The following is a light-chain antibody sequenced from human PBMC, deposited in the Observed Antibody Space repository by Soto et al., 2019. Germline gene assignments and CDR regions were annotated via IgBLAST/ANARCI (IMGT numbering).Light chain of an antibody. CDR3: QLRSDSIT. CDR1: HSVTTH. V-gene: IGKV3-11*02. CDR2: DAS. Sequence: LPQGPDMLFLCSGERRALSGSRSHSVTTHLAWFQQRPGQTPRLLIYDASTRAPGILARFSGRGSGGVGIPAISRLEPEDFAFYYCQLRSDSITFGRGTRLDIK. J-gene: IGKJ5*01.